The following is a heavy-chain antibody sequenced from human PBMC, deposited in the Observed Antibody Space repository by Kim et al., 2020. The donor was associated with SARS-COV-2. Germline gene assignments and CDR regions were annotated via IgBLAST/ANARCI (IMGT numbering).Heavy chain of an antibody. J-gene: IGHJ4*02. CDR3: AKSGGTFGVVIMIFDY. D-gene: IGHD3-3*01. Sequence: SVKGRFTISRDNSKNTLYLQMNSLRAEDTAVYYCAKSGGTFGVVIMIFDYCGQGALVSVSS. V-gene: IGHV3-23*01.